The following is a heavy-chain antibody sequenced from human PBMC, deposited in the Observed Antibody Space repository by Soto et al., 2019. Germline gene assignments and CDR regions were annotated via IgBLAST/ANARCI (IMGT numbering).Heavy chain of an antibody. CDR1: GGTFSSYA. Sequence: VASVKVSCKASGGTFSSYAISWVRQAPGQGLEWMGGIIPIFGTANYAQKFQGRVTITADKSTSTAYMELSSLRSEDTAVYYCARDKDTAMVVLDYWGHGTLVTVSS. V-gene: IGHV1-69*06. CDR3: ARDKDTAMVVLDY. D-gene: IGHD5-18*01. CDR2: IIPIFGTA. J-gene: IGHJ4*01.